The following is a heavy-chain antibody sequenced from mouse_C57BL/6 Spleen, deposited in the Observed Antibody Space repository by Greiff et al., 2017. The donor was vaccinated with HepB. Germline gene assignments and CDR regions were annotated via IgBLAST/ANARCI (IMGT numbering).Heavy chain of an antibody. Sequence: EVKVVESGGGLVKPGGSLKLSCAASGFTFSSYAMSWVRQTPEKRLEWVATISDGGSYTYYPDNVKGRFTISRDNAKNNLYLQMSHLKSEDTAMYYCASEGDYGNYYAMDYWGQGTSVTVSS. J-gene: IGHJ4*01. D-gene: IGHD2-1*01. CDR2: ISDGGSYT. CDR3: ASEGDYGNYYAMDY. V-gene: IGHV5-4*03. CDR1: GFTFSSYA.